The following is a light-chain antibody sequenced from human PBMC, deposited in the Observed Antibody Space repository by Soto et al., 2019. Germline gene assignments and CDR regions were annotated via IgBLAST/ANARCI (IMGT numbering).Light chain of an antibody. CDR1: QHISSTF. V-gene: IGKV3-20*01. CDR2: AAS. Sequence: EIVLTQSPGTLSLSPGQGATLSCRASQHISSTFLAWYQQKPGQAPRLLIFAASSRATGIPDRFSGSASGTDFILSISRLEPEDSAVYYCQQYGRSPRMFGQGTKVEIK. CDR3: QQYGRSPRM. J-gene: IGKJ1*01.